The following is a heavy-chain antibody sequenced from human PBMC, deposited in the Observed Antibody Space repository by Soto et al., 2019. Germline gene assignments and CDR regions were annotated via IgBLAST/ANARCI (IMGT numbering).Heavy chain of an antibody. J-gene: IGHJ3*02. D-gene: IGHD3-10*01. V-gene: IGHV3-66*01. CDR3: ARSMVRYHDAFDI. CDR2: IYSGGST. Sequence: GGSLRLSCAASGFTVSSNYMSWVRQAPGKGLEWVSVIYSGGSTYYADSVKGRFTISRDNSKNTLYLQMNSLRAEDTAVYYCARSMVRYHDAFDIWGQGTMVTVSS. CDR1: GFTVSSNY.